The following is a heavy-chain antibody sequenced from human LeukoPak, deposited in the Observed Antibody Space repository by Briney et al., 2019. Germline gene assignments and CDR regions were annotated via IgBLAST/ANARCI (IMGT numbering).Heavy chain of an antibody. CDR3: AKWGDYGVLTGYYDSDY. D-gene: IGHD3-9*01. CDR1: GFTFSNYA. V-gene: IGHV3-23*01. J-gene: IGHJ4*02. CDR2: VSGRDTST. Sequence: GGSLRLSCAASGFTFSNYAMSWVRHAPGKGLEWVSAVSGRDTSTYYTDSVKGRFTISRDNSKNTLYLQMNSLSAEDTAIYYCAKWGDYGVLTGYYDSDYWGQGTLVTVSS.